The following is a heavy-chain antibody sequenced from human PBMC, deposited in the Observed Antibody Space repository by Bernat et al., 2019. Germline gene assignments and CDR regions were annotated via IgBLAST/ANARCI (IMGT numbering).Heavy chain of an antibody. D-gene: IGHD3-10*01. V-gene: IGHV3-53*01. CDR3: ARGPSYYYGSGSFDFDY. CDR1: GFTVSSNY. Sequence: EVQLLESGGGLVQSGGSLRLSCAASGFTVSSNYMSWVRQAPGKGLEWVSVIYSGGSTYYADSVKGRFTISRDNSKNTLYLQMNRLRAEDTAVYYCARGPSYYYGSGSFDFDYWGQGTLVTVSS. J-gene: IGHJ4*02. CDR2: IYSGGST.